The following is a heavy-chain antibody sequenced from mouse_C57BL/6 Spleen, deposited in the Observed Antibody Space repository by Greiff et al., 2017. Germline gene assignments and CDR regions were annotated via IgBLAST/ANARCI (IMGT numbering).Heavy chain of an antibody. D-gene: IGHD2-5*01. J-gene: IGHJ1*03. CDR1: GFSLTSYG. V-gene: IGHV2-2*01. CDR2: IWSGGST. Sequence: QVQLKESGPGLVQPSQSLSITCTVSGFSLTSYGVHWVRQSPGKGLEWLGVIWSGGSTDYNAAFISRLSISKDNSKSQVFFKMNSLQADDTAIYYCARNGAYYSNYGWYFDVGGTGTTVTVSS. CDR3: ARNGAYYSNYGWYFDV.